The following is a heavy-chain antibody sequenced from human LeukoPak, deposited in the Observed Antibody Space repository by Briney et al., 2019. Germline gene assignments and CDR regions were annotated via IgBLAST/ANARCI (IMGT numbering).Heavy chain of an antibody. J-gene: IGHJ4*02. CDR2: IHPSGTL. V-gene: IGHV4-31*03. D-gene: IGHD3-22*01. Sequence: SETLSLTCTVSGASFSSGDQYWNWIRQSPGKGLEWIGSIHPSGTLYNDPSLESRVTMSMDTSKNQFSLNLNSVTAADTAVYFCSRGLDSRKLGYWGQGTLVTVSS. CDR1: GASFSSGDQY. CDR3: SRGLDSRKLGY.